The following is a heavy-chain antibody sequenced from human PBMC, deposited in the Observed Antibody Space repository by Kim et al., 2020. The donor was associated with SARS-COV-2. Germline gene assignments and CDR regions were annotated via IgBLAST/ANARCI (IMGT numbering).Heavy chain of an antibody. CDR3: AKLLYYAILNGYYNFDY. J-gene: IGHJ4*02. CDR2: IDPSDAYT. V-gene: IGHV5-10-1*01. D-gene: IGHD3-9*01. Sequence: GESLKISCKGSGYSFTSYWISWVRQMPGKGLEWMGMIDPSDAYTNYSPSFQGHVTIPADKSISTAYLQWSSLKASDTAIYYCAKLLYYAILNGYYNFDYWGQGTLVTVSS. CDR1: GYSFTSYW.